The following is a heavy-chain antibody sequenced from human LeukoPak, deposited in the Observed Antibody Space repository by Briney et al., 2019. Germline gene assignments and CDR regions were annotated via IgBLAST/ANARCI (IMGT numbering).Heavy chain of an antibody. Sequence: ASVTVSCKASGYTFTGYYIHWVRQAPGQGLEWMGRINSNSGGTNYAQKFQGRVTMTRDMSITTVYMELSGLKSDDTAVYFCARDHSFDYWGQGTLVTVSS. V-gene: IGHV1-2*06. CDR3: ARDHSFDY. J-gene: IGHJ4*02. CDR1: GYTFTGYY. CDR2: INSNSGGT.